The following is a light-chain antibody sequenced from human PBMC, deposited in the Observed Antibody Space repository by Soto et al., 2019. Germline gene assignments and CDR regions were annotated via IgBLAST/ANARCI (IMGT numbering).Light chain of an antibody. Sequence: EVVFTQSPTTLSLSPGERATPSCRASENVRTFVDWYQQKPGQAPRLLIYGASNRATGIPARFSGSGSGTDFTLTISSLEPEDFAVFYCQHYDSLPITFGQGTRLEIK. V-gene: IGKV3-11*01. CDR3: QHYDSLPIT. CDR2: GAS. J-gene: IGKJ5*01. CDR1: ENVRTF.